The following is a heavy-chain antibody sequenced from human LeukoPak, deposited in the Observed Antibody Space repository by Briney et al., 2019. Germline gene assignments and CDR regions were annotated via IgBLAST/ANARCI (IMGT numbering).Heavy chain of an antibody. V-gene: IGHV1-18*01. CDR3: ARDQLWAGYYYYYGMDV. CDR1: GYTFTSYG. Sequence: GASVKVSCKASGYTFTSYGISWVRQAPGQGLEWMGWISAYNGNTNYAQKLQGRVTMTTDTSTSTAYMELRSLRSDDTAVYYCARDQLWAGYYYYYGMDVWGQGTTVTVSS. D-gene: IGHD1-1*01. CDR2: ISAYNGNT. J-gene: IGHJ6*02.